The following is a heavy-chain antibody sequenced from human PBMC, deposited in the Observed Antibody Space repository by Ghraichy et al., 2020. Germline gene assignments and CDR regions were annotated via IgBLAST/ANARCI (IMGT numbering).Heavy chain of an antibody. D-gene: IGHD2-2*02. CDR1: GGSISSYY. J-gene: IGHJ6*02. CDR3: AAMPYCSSTSCYKGYYYYYGMDV. CDR2: IYYSGST. V-gene: IGHV4-59*08. Sequence: GSLSLTCTVSGGSISSYYWSWIRQPPGKGLEWIGYIYYSGSTNYNPSLKSRVTISVDTSKNQFSLKLSSVTAADTAVYYCAAMPYCSSTSCYKGYYYYYGMDVWGQGTTVTVSS.